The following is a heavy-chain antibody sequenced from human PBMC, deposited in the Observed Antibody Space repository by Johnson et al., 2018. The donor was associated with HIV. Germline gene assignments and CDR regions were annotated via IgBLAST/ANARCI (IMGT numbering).Heavy chain of an antibody. D-gene: IGHD1-7*01. V-gene: IGHV3-66*02. CDR3: ARVELELGAFDI. J-gene: IGHJ3*02. Sequence: VQLVESGGGLVQPGGSLRLSCAASGFTVSSNYMSWVRQAPGKGLEWVSVIYSGGSTYYADSVKGRFTISRDNSKNTLYLQMNGLRSEDTAVYYCARVELELGAFDIWGQGTMVIVSS. CDR1: GFTVSSNY. CDR2: IYSGGST.